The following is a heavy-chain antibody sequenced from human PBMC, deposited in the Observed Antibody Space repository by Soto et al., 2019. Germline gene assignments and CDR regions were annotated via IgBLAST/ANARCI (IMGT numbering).Heavy chain of an antibody. D-gene: IGHD2-2*01. CDR1: GFTFSSYT. CDR3: ARAEGGCSSTSCHSYGMDV. CDR2: ISSSSTYI. Sequence: PGGSLRLSCAASGFTFSSYTMNWVRQAPGKGLEWVSSISSSSTYIYYADSVKGRFTISRDNAENSLYLQMDSLRAEDTALFYCARAEGGCSSTSCHSYGMDVWGQGTTVTAP. J-gene: IGHJ6*02. V-gene: IGHV3-21*06.